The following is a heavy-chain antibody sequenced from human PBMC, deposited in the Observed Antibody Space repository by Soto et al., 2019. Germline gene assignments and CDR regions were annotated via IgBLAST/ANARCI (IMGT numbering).Heavy chain of an antibody. CDR1: GDTLSTYY. V-gene: IGHV1-46*03. CDR3: PRGFGYSHSSGSPFDY. Sequence: VQLVQSGAEVKRPGASVKISCKASGDTLSTYYMHWARQAPGQGLEWMGIINPRSGKTNYPQNFHGTVTMTKDTSTTTVYMELSTLTSEATAMYYCPRGFGYSHSSGSPFDYWGQGTLVTVSS. CDR2: INPRSGKT. J-gene: IGHJ4*02. D-gene: IGHD3-22*01.